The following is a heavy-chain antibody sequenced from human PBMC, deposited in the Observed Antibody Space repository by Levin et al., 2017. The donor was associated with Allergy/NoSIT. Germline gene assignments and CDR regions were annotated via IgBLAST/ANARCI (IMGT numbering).Heavy chain of an antibody. CDR3: ARDGRYYDSSGYYGLDY. V-gene: IGHV1-18*01. J-gene: IGHJ4*02. CDR2: ISAYNGNT. D-gene: IGHD3-22*01. Sequence: ASVKVSCKASGYTFTSYGISWVRQAPGQGLEWMGWISAYNGNTNYAQKLQGRVTMTTDTSTSTAYMELRSLRSDDTAVYYCARDGRYYDSSGYYGLDYWGQGTLVTVSS. CDR1: GYTFTSYG.